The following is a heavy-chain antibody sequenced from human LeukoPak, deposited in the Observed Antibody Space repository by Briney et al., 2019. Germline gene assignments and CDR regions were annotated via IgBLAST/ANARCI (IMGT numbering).Heavy chain of an antibody. D-gene: IGHD4-17*01. V-gene: IGHV3-53*01. CDR1: GFTVSSNY. J-gene: IGHJ4*02. CDR2: IYSGGST. CDR3: ARVVDHDYGDYYLDY. Sequence: GGSLRLSCAASGFTVSSNYMSWVRQAPGKGLECISVIYSGGSTDYADSVRGRLTISRDNSKNTLYLQMNSLRAEDTAVYYCARVVDHDYGDYYLDYWGQGTLVTVS.